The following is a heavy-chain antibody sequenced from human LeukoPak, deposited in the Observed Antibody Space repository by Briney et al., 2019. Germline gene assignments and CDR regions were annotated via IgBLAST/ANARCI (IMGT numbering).Heavy chain of an antibody. CDR3: TSTQGDDFWSGFQG. CDR1: GITFSNAW. V-gene: IGHV3-15*01. CDR2: FKTKTDDGAT. J-gene: IGHJ4*02. D-gene: IGHD3-3*01. Sequence: GGSLRLSCAASGITFSNAWMNWVRQAPGKGLEWVGRFKTKTDDGATDYAAPVKGRFTISRDDSINTLYLQMNSLKTEDTAVYYCTSTQGDDFWSGFQGWGQGTLVTVSS.